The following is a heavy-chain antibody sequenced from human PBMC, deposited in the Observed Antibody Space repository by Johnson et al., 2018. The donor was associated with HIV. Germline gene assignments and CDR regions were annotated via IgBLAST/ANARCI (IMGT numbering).Heavy chain of an antibody. V-gene: IGHV3-7*03. J-gene: IGHJ3*02. CDR1: GFTFDDYG. CDR3: ARNSWGSSSGSRI. D-gene: IGHD6-6*01. CDR2: IKQDGSEK. Sequence: MLLVESGGSVVRPGGSMRLSCAASGFTFDDYGMSWVRQAPGKGLEWVANIKQDGSEKYYVDSVKGRFTISRDNAKNTLYLQMNSLRAEDTAVYYCARNSWGSSSGSRIWGQGTMVTVSS.